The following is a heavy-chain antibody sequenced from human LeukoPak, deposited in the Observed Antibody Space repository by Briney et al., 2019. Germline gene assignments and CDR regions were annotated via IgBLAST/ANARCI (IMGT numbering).Heavy chain of an antibody. D-gene: IGHD3-22*01. J-gene: IGHJ4*02. CDR1: GYSFIRYA. V-gene: IGHV1-3*01. Sequence: ASVKVSCKASGYSFIRYALHWVRQAPGQRPEWMGWVNGCNDKTAYSKKFQGRVTITRDSSASTTYMELSSLRPEDTAVYYCARHLDSSFSFDHWGQGTLVTVSS. CDR3: ARHLDSSFSFDH. CDR2: VNGCNDKT.